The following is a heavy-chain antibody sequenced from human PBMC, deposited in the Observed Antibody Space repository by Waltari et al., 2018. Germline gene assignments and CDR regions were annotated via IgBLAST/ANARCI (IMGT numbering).Heavy chain of an antibody. CDR2: ISFDGNNK. CDR1: GFTFSGYA. V-gene: IGHV3-30*01. CDR3: ARVYSSSEY. D-gene: IGHD6-13*01. Sequence: QVQLAESGGGVVQPGRSLRLSCEASGFTFSGYAMHWVRQAPGKGLEWVAVISFDGNNKKYADSVKGRLTISRDNSRDTLYLRINSLRTEDTAVYYCARVYSSSEYWGQGTLVTVSS. J-gene: IGHJ4*02.